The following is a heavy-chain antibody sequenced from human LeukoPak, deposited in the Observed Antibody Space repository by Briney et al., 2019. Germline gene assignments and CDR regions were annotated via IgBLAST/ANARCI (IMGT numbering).Heavy chain of an antibody. J-gene: IGHJ4*02. CDR3: TRGQEYFDS. V-gene: IGHV1-69*02. CDR2: IIPILGIA. Sequence: SVKVSCRASGGTFSSYTISWVRQAPGQGLEWMGRIIPILGIANYPQKFQGRVTITADKSTSTAYMELSSLRSEDTALYYCTRGQEYFDSWGQGTLVTVSS. CDR1: GGTFSSYT.